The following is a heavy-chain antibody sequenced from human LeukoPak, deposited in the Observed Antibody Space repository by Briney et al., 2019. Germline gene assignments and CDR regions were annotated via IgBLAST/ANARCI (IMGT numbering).Heavy chain of an antibody. Sequence: PGGSLRLSCGASGYSFSAYWMHWVRQGPGKGLVWVSRINEDGSSTSYAESVRGRFTIPRGNARNTLYLQMNSLRAEDAAVYYCTRDTFGARDSWGQGTLVTVSS. J-gene: IGHJ4*02. CDR2: INEDGSST. D-gene: IGHD3-10*01. CDR1: GYSFSAYW. V-gene: IGHV3-74*01. CDR3: TRDTFGARDS.